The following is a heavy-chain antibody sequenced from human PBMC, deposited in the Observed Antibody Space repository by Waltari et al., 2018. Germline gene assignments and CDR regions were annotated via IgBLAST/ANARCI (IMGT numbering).Heavy chain of an antibody. J-gene: IGHJ3*02. CDR3: ATEGPADYGVGGDAFDI. CDR1: GYSFTSYW. V-gene: IGHV5-51*03. CDR2: IYPGDSDT. D-gene: IGHD4-17*01. Sequence: DVQLVQSGAEVKKPGESLKISCKGSGYSFTSYWIGWVRQMPGKGLEWMGSIYPGDSDTRDSPSFQGQVTISADKSISTAYLQGSSLKASDTAMYYCATEGPADYGVGGDAFDIWGQGTMVTVSS.